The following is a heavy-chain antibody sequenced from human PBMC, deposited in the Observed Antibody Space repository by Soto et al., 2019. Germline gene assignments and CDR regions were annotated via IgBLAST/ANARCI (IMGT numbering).Heavy chain of an antibody. D-gene: IGHD2-15*01. CDR3: ASSVVAARCMDV. V-gene: IGHV4-30-2*01. CDR2: IYHSGST. J-gene: IGHJ6*02. CDR1: GGSISSGGYS. Sequence: PSETLYLTCDVSGGSISSGGYSWSWIRQPPGKGLEWIGYIYHSGSTYYNPSLKSRVTISVDRSKNQFSLKLSSVTAADTAVYYCASSVVAARCMDVWGQGTTVTVSS.